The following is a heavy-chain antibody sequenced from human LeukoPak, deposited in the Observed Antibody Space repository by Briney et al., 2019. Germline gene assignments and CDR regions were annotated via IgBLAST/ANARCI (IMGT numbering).Heavy chain of an antibody. D-gene: IGHD3-10*01. Sequence: PSETLSLTCAVSGGSISRGGYSWIWIRQPPGKGLEWIGYIYHSGSTYYNPSLKSQVTISVDRSKNQFPLKLSSVTAADTAVYYCARGYGSGSFDYWGQGTLVTVSS. CDR1: GGSISRGGYS. V-gene: IGHV4-30-2*01. CDR3: ARGYGSGSFDY. J-gene: IGHJ4*02. CDR2: IYHSGST.